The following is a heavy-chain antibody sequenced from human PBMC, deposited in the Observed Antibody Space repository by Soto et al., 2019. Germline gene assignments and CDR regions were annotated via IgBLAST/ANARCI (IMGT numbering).Heavy chain of an antibody. Sequence: LSLTCTVSGGSISSGDYYWSWIRQPPGKGLEWIGYIYYSGSTYYNPSLKSRVTISVDTSKNQFSLKLSSVTAADTAVYYCARGREQNYYDRYYYGMDVWGQGTTVTVSS. CDR2: IYYSGST. J-gene: IGHJ6*02. V-gene: IGHV4-30-4*01. CDR1: GGSISSGDYY. CDR3: ARGREQNYYDRYYYGMDV. D-gene: IGHD3-22*01.